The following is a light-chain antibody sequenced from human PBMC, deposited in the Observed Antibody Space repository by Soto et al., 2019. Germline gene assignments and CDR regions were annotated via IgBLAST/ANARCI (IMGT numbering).Light chain of an antibody. J-gene: IGKJ5*01. Sequence: EIVLTQSPATLSLSPGERATLSCRASQSFSNYLAWYQQKPGQAPRLLIYDASRRATGIPARFSGSGSETDFTLTVSGLEPEDFAVYYCQQRSNWPLTCGQGTRLEIK. CDR3: QQRSNWPLT. V-gene: IGKV3-11*01. CDR1: QSFSNY. CDR2: DAS.